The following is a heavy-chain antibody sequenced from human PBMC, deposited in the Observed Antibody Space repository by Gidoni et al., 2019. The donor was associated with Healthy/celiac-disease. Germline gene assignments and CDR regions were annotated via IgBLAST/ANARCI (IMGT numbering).Heavy chain of an antibody. CDR1: GFTFSSYA. D-gene: IGHD2-15*01. Sequence: EVQLLESGGGLVQPGGSLRLSCAASGFTFSSYAMSWVRQAPGKGLEWVAAISGSGGSTYYADSVKGRFTISRDNSKNTLYLQMNSLRAEDTAVYYCAKDVRRYCSGGSCYADYWGQGTLVTVSS. CDR3: AKDVRRYCSGGSCYADY. J-gene: IGHJ4*02. CDR2: ISGSGGST. V-gene: IGHV3-23*01.